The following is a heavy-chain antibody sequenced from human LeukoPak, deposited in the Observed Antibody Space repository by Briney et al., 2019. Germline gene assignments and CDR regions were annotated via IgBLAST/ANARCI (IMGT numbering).Heavy chain of an antibody. Sequence: PSETLSLTCSVSGGSMNSYDWGWIRQPPGKGLEWIGYIQYSGSTKYNPSLRSRVTMSLDTPKSQFSLKLSSVTAADTAVYYCARSHGLYWGQGTLVSVSS. CDR2: IQYSGST. J-gene: IGHJ4*02. CDR1: GGSMNSYD. CDR3: ARSHGLY. V-gene: IGHV4-59*01.